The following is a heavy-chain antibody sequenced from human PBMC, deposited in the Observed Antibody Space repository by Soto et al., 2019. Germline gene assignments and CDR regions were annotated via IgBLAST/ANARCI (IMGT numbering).Heavy chain of an antibody. CDR1: GFTFSSYA. CDR2: ISYDGSNK. Sequence: PGGSLRLSCAASGFTFSSYAMHWVRQAPGKGLEWVAVISYDGSNKYYADSVKGRFTISRDNSKNTLYLQMNSLRAEDTAVYYCARDQIVPNPSYYYYGMDVWGQGTTVTVSS. V-gene: IGHV3-30-3*01. D-gene: IGHD2-8*01. CDR3: ARDQIVPNPSYYYYGMDV. J-gene: IGHJ6*02.